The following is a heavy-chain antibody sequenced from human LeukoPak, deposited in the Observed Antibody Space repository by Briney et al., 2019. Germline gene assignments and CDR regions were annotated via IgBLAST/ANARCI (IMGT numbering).Heavy chain of an antibody. CDR1: GYTFTGYY. V-gene: IGHV1-69*13. Sequence: GASVKVSCKASGYTFTGYYMHWVRQAPGQGLEWMGGIIPIFGTANYAQKFQGRVTITADESTSTAYMELSSLRSKDTAVYYCARGIAAAGANAFDIWGQGTMVTVSS. CDR2: IIPIFGTA. CDR3: ARGIAAAGANAFDI. D-gene: IGHD6-13*01. J-gene: IGHJ3*02.